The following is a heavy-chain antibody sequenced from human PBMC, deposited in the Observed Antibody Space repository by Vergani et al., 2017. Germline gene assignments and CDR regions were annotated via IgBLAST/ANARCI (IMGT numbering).Heavy chain of an antibody. D-gene: IGHD6-13*01. CDR3: AREHRSWSPGDYYYGMDV. Sequence: QVQLVQSGAEVKKPGSSVKVSCKASGGTFSSYAISWVRQAPGQGLEWMGRIIPIFGTANYAQKFQGRVTITADESTSTAYMELSSLRSEDTAMYYCAREHRSWSPGDYYYGMDVWGQGTTVTVSS. CDR1: GGTFSSYA. CDR2: IIPIFGTA. V-gene: IGHV1-69*13. J-gene: IGHJ6*02.